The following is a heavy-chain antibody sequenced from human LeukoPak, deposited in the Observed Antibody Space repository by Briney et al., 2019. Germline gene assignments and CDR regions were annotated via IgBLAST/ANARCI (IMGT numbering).Heavy chain of an antibody. J-gene: IGHJ4*02. CDR2: INPNSGGT. V-gene: IGHV1-2*06. CDR1: GYTFTGYY. Sequence: GASVKVSCKASGYTFTGYYMHWVRQAPGQGLEWMGRINPNSGGTNYAQKFQGRVTMTRDTSISTAYMELSRLRSDDTAVYYCAREKDGPRVTIFGVAPSYFDYWGQGTLVTVSS. CDR3: AREKDGPRVTIFGVAPSYFDY. D-gene: IGHD3-3*01.